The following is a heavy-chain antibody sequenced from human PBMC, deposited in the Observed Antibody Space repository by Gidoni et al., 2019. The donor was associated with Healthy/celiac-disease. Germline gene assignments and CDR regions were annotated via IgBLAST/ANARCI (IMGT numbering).Heavy chain of an antibody. Sequence: QVQLQESGPGLVKPSETLSLTCTVSGGSISSYYWSWIRQPPGKGLEWIGYIYYSGSTNSNPALKSRVTISVDTSKNQFPLKLSSVTAADTAVYYWAGGAGSGGHFDYWGQGTLVTVSS. CDR2: IYYSGST. CDR1: GGSISSYY. V-gene: IGHV4-59*01. CDR3: AGGAGSGGHFDY. D-gene: IGHD3-10*01. J-gene: IGHJ4*02.